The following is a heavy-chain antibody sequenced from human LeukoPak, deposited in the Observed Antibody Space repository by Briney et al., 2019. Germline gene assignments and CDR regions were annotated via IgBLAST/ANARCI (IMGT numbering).Heavy chain of an antibody. J-gene: IGHJ4*02. V-gene: IGHV3-7*01. CDR2: IKQDGSEK. Sequence: GGSLRLSCAASGFTFSSYWMSWVRQAPGKGLEWVANIKQDGSEKYYVDSVKGRFTISRDNAKNSLYLQMNSLRAEATAVYYCAREDIVVVPAAIIAAGLDYWGQGTLVTVSS. CDR3: AREDIVVVPAAIIAAGLDY. D-gene: IGHD2-2*02. CDR1: GFTFSSYW.